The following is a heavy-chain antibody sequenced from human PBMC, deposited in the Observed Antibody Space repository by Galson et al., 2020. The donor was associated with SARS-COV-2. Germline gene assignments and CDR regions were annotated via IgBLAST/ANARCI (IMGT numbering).Heavy chain of an antibody. CDR1: GGSIRSYY. D-gene: IGHD3-10*01. CDR3: ARGHEPTMVRG. J-gene: IGHJ4*02. CDR2: IFYGGGT. V-gene: IGHV4-59*13. Sequence: SETLSLTCTVSGGSIRSYYWSWIRQPPGQGLEWIVYIFYGGGTNYNPSLKSRVTISVDTSKNQFSLRLSSVNAADTAVYYCARGHEPTMVRGWGQGTLVTVSS.